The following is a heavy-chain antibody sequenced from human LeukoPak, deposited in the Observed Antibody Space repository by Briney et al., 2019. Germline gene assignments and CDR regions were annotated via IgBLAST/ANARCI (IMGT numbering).Heavy chain of an antibody. CDR2: ISGGGGDS. Sequence: GGSLRLSCAASGFTFSNYAMSWVRHAPGRGLEWVSVISGGGGDSYSGSAVKGRLTISIDKSKNTVYLQMNSLSDEETAVYYCAGGDAWFLQDHYFYYGMDVWGQGTTVTVSS. CDR3: AGGDAWFLQDHYFYYGMDV. CDR1: GFTFSNYA. V-gene: IGHV3-23*01. J-gene: IGHJ6*02. D-gene: IGHD3-22*01.